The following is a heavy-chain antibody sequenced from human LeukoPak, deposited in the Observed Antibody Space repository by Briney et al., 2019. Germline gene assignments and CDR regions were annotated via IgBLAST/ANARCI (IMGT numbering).Heavy chain of an antibody. CDR3: ASPYSTSWNDAFDA. CDR2: VSSTGEYT. Sequence: NPGGSLRLSCAASGFIFNRYTMNWVRQAPGRGREWVASVSSTGEYTYYGDSVKGRFTISRDNTENSLSLQMNSLRAEDTALYYCASPYSTSWNDAFDAWGRGTMVTVSS. V-gene: IGHV3-21*04. J-gene: IGHJ3*01. D-gene: IGHD6-13*01. CDR1: GFIFNRYT.